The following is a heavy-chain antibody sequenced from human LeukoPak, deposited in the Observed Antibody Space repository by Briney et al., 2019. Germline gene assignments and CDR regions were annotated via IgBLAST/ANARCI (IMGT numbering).Heavy chain of an antibody. CDR1: GFTFSSYG. V-gene: IGHV3-33*01. J-gene: IGHJ5*02. D-gene: IGHD6-13*01. CDR3: ARDEVAAAARYNWFDP. CDR2: IWYDGSNK. Sequence: PGGSLRLSCAASGFTFSSYGMHWVRQAPGKGLEWVAVIWYDGSNKYYADSVKGRFTISRDNSKNTLYLQTNSLRAEDTAVYYCARDEVAAAARYNWFDPWGQGTLVTVSS.